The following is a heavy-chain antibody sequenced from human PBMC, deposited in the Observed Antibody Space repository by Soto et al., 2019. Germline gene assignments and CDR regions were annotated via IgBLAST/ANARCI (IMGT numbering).Heavy chain of an antibody. CDR3: AKKGPPRDAFDI. CDR1: GFTFRSYA. CDR2: ISAGGSNT. Sequence: EVQLLESGGGLVQPGGSLRLSCAVSGFTFRSYAMSWVRQAPGKGTEWVSVISAGGSNTYYAESVKGRFTISRDNSKNTLYLQMNSLRDEDTAVYYCAKKGPPRDAFDIWGHGTMVTVST. J-gene: IGHJ3*02. V-gene: IGHV3-23*01.